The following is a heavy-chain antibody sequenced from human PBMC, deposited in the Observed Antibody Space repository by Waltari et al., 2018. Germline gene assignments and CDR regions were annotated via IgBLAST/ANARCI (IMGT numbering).Heavy chain of an antibody. D-gene: IGHD3-3*02. CDR3: ARAPSFHYGIFSVPLTLDY. V-gene: IGHV4-34*01. CDR1: GESFSDHF. Sequence: QVQLNQWGAGVLKPSETLSLTCAVYGESFSDHFWTWLRQPPRKGLEWIGHMNHRRSENYNPSLRNRVSISVDTSMNQFSLMMTSLTAADTGVYYCARAPSFHYGIFSVPLTLDYWSQGTMVIVSS. CDR2: MNHRRSE. J-gene: IGHJ3*01.